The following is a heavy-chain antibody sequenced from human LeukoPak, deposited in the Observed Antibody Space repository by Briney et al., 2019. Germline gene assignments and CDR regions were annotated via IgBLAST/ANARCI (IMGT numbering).Heavy chain of an antibody. V-gene: IGHV4-59*01. CDR1: GGSISTYY. J-gene: IGHJ4*02. Sequence: SETLSLTCTVSGGSISTYYWSWIRQPPGKGLEWIGYVYYSGSTNYSPSLQSRVTISVDTSRNQFSLRLSSVTAADTAMYYCARSGTKTNGFDYWGQGTLVTVSS. CDR2: VYYSGST. D-gene: IGHD2-8*01. CDR3: ARSGTKTNGFDY.